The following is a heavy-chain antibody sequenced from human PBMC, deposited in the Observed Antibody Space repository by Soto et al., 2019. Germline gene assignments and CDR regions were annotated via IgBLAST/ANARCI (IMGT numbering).Heavy chain of an antibody. V-gene: IGHV3-23*01. J-gene: IGHJ4*02. CDR3: AKDRGDTAMVVYYFDY. CDR2: ISGSGGST. CDR1: GFTFSSYA. Sequence: EVQLLESGGGLVQPGGSLRLSCAASGFTFSSYAMSWVRQAPGKGLEWVSAISGSGGSTYYADSVKGRFTISRDNSKNTLYLQMNSLRAEDTAVYYFAKDRGDTAMVVYYFDYWGQGTLVTVSS. D-gene: IGHD5-18*01.